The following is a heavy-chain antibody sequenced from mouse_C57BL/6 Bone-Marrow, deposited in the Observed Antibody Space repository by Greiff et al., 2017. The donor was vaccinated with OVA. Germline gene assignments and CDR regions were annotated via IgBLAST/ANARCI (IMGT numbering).Heavy chain of an antibody. D-gene: IGHD2-3*01. CDR2: IYPGSGST. V-gene: IGHV1-55*01. Sequence: VQLQQPGAELVKPGASVKMSCKASGYTFTSYWITWVKQRPGQGLEWIGDIYPGSGSTNYNEKFKSKATLTVDTSSSTAYMQLSSLTAEDSAVYDGARKGDDGYPAWFAYWGQGTLVTVSA. CDR1: GYTFTSYW. J-gene: IGHJ3*01. CDR3: ARKGDDGYPAWFAY.